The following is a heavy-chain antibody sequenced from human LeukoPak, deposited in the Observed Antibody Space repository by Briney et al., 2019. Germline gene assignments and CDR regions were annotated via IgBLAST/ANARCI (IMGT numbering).Heavy chain of an antibody. CDR1: GFTFSSYA. Sequence: GGSLRLSCAASGFTFSSYAMHWVRQAPGKRLEWVAVISYDGSNKYYADSVKGRFTISRDNSKNTLYLQMNSLRAEDTAVYYCARERSHAFDIWGQGTMVTVSS. V-gene: IGHV3-30*04. CDR2: ISYDGSNK. CDR3: ARERSHAFDI. J-gene: IGHJ3*02.